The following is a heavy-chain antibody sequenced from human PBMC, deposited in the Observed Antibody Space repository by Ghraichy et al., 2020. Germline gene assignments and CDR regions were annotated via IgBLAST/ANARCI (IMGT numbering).Heavy chain of an antibody. J-gene: IGHJ5*02. CDR2: IYYDGST. V-gene: IGHV4-61*01. CDR1: GGSISSRTYY. D-gene: IGHD4-23*01. Sequence: ESLNISCTVSGGSISSRTYYWSWVRQPPGKRLEYIGYIYYDGSTNYNTSLKSRVTISLDTSKNQFSLKLSSVTAADTAVYYCTRGSHGVNYGFSFDPWGQGTLVTVSS. CDR3: TRGSHGVNYGFSFDP.